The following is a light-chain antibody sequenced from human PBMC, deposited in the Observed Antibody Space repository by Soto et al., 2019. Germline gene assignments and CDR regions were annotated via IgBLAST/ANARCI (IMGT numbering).Light chain of an antibody. CDR3: SSYAGSDNWV. CDR2: DVN. CDR1: NSDVGGYNY. V-gene: IGLV2-8*01. Sequence: QSVLTQPPSASASPGQSVTISCTGTNSDVGGYNYVSWYQQHPGKAPKLIIYDVNKRPSGVPDRFSGSKSGNTASLTVSGLQAEDEGDYFCSSYAGSDNWVFGGGTKLT. J-gene: IGLJ3*02.